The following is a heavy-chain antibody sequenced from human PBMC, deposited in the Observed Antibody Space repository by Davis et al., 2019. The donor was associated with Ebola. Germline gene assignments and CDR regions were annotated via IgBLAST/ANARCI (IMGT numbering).Heavy chain of an antibody. CDR2: ISSSSSYI. D-gene: IGHD3-3*01. CDR1: GFTFSSYS. Sequence: GESLKISCAASGFTFSSYSMNWVRQAPGKGLEWVSSISSSSSYIYYADSVKGRFTISRDNAKNSLYLQMNSLRAEDTAVYYCAITYYDFWSGYYPTPYYYYYMDVWGKGTTVTVSS. V-gene: IGHV3-21*01. J-gene: IGHJ6*03. CDR3: AITYYDFWSGYYPTPYYYYYMDV.